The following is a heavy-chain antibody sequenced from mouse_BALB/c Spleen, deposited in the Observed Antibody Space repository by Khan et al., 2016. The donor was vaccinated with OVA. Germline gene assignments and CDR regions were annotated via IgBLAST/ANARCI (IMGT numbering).Heavy chain of an antibody. V-gene: IGHV1-77*01. CDR3: ARAGWDVFAY. D-gene: IGHD4-1*01. J-gene: IGHJ3*01. CDR1: GYTFTDYV. Sequence: QVQLQQSGPELVKPGASVKMSCKASGYTFTDYVMNWVKQRNGQGLEWIGQIYPGSDSTYYNEKFKGKATLTADRSSSTAYMQLSTLTSEDSADYFCARAGWDVFAYWGQGTLVTVSA. CDR2: IYPGSDST.